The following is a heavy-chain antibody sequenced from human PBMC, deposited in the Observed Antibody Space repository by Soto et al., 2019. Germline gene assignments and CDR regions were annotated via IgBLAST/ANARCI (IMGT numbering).Heavy chain of an antibody. CDR2: ISYDGNRK. CDR1: GFTFSTYG. J-gene: IGHJ4*02. CDR3: AKDMVHCTGTRCARYFEK. Sequence: PGGSLRLSCAASGFTFSTYGIHWVRQAPGKGLEWVAFISYDGNRKYYAGSVEGRFTISRDNSKDTLYLQMNSLRTDDTAVYYCAKDMVHCTGTRCARYFEKRGRGTLVTVSS. V-gene: IGHV3-30*02. D-gene: IGHD2-8*02.